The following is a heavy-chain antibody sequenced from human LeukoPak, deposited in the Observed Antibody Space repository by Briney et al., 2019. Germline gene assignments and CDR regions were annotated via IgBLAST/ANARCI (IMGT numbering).Heavy chain of an antibody. Sequence: ASVKVSCKASGYTFTGYYMHWVRQAPGQGLEWMGIINPSGGSTSYAQKFQGRVTMTRDMSTSTVYMELSSLRSEDTAVYYCARGGGTGSSWNTFDYWGQGTLVTVSS. CDR3: ARGGGTGSSWNTFDY. J-gene: IGHJ4*02. D-gene: IGHD6-13*01. V-gene: IGHV1-46*01. CDR1: GYTFTGYY. CDR2: INPSGGST.